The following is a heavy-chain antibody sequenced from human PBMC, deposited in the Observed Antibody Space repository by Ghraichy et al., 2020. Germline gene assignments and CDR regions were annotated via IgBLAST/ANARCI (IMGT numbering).Heavy chain of an antibody. CDR1: GGSISSYY. CDR2: IYYSGST. Sequence: SETLSLTCTVSGGSISSYYWSWIRQPTGKGLEWIGYIYYSGSTNYNPSLKSRVTISVDTSKNQFSLKLSSMTAADTAVYYCARLYDEGDYWGQGTLVTVSS. D-gene: IGHD3-22*01. J-gene: IGHJ4*02. CDR3: ARLYDEGDY. V-gene: IGHV4-59*01.